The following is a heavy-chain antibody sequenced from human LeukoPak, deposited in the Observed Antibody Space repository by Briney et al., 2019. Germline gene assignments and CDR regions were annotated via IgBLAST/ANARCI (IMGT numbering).Heavy chain of an antibody. V-gene: IGHV4-34*01. D-gene: IGHD4-11*01. J-gene: IGHJ5*02. CDR1: GGSCSDYY. CDR2: INHSGSA. CDR3: ARERASNNYNNWLDP. Sequence: PSETLSLTCAVYGGSCSDYYWAWIRQPPGRGLEWIGDINHSGSANYNPSLKSRVTISVDRSRNQFYLRLSPVTVADTALYYCARERASNNYNNWLDPWGQGTLVTVSS.